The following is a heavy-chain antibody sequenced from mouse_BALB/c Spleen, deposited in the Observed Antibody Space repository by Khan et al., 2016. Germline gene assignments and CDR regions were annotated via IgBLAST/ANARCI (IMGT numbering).Heavy chain of an antibody. CDR3: EREGTARATWAMDY. CDR1: GYTFTTAG. V-gene: IGHV9-4*02. Sequence: QIQLVQSGPELKKPGETVRISCKASGYTFTTAGMQWVQKMPGKGLKWIGWINTHSGVPKYAEDFKGRFAFSLETSASTAYLQISNLKNEDTATYYCEREGTARATWAMDYWGQGTSVTVSS. D-gene: IGHD3-2*01. J-gene: IGHJ4*01. CDR2: INTHSGVP.